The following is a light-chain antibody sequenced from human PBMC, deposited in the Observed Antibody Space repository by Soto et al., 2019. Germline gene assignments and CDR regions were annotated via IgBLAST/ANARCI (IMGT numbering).Light chain of an antibody. CDR1: QRVSNSY. CDR3: QQYERPPFA. V-gene: IGKV3-20*01. Sequence: EIVLTQSPGTLSLFPGDRATLSCRASQRVSNSYLAWFQQKPGQAPRLLIYDASSRAACVPDRDSGGGSGTDFTLTISALEPEDFALYFCQQYERPPFAFGQGTRLEI. J-gene: IGKJ2*01. CDR2: DAS.